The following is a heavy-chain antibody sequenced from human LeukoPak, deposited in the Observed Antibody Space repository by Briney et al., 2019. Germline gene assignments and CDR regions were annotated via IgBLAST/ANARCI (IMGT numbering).Heavy chain of an antibody. V-gene: IGHV3-74*01. CDR3: ARGGGYSYGYVDY. D-gene: IGHD5-18*01. CDR2: INRDGSST. CDR1: GFTFSTYG. Sequence: GGSLRLSCAASGFTFSTYGMHWVRQAPGKGLVWVSRINRDGSSTTHADSVKGRFTISRDNAKSTLYLQMNSLRAEDTAVYYCARGGGYSYGYVDYWGQGTLVTVSS. J-gene: IGHJ4*02.